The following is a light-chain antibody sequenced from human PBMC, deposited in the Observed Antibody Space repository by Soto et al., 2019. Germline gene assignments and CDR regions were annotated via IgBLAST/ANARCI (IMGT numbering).Light chain of an antibody. CDR2: DAS. CDR1: QSVSSY. V-gene: IGKV3-11*01. J-gene: IGKJ4*01. Sequence: EIVLTQSPATLSLSPGERATLSCRASQSVSSYLAWYQQKPGQAPRLLIYDASNRATGIPARFSGSGSGTDFTLTISSLEPEDFAVYYCQQSSNWPPLTFDGGTKVEIK. CDR3: QQSSNWPPLT.